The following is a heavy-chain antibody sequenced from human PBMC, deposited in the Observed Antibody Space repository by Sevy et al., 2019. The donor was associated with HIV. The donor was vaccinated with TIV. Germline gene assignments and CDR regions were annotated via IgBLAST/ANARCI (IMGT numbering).Heavy chain of an antibody. D-gene: IGHD6-13*01. J-gene: IGHJ3*02. CDR3: ARVGIAVAGGGFGAFDI. Sequence: GGSLRLSCAASGFAFSDYYMSWIRQAPGKGLEWISYISSSGSVIYYADSMKGRFTISRDNAKNSLYLQMNSLRAEDTAVYYCARVGIAVAGGGFGAFDIWGQGTMVTV. CDR1: GFAFSDYY. V-gene: IGHV3-11*01. CDR2: ISSSGSVI.